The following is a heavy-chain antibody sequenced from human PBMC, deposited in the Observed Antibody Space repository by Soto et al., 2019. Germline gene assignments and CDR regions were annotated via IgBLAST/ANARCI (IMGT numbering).Heavy chain of an antibody. CDR2: IWYDGSNK. Sequence: GGSLRLSCAASGFTFSSYGMHWVRQAPGKGLEWVAVIWYDGSNKYYADSVKGRFTISRDNSKNTLYLQMNSLRAEDTAVYYCARDYCSSTSCYLYYYYYGMDVWGQGTTVTVSS. CDR1: GFTFSSYG. D-gene: IGHD2-2*01. J-gene: IGHJ6*02. V-gene: IGHV3-33*01. CDR3: ARDYCSSTSCYLYYYYYGMDV.